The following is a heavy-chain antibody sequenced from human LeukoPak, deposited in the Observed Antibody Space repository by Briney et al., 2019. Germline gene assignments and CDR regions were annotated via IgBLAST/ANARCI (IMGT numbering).Heavy chain of an antibody. Sequence: SETLSLTCTVSGGSISSSSYYWGWIRQPPGKGLEWIGSIYYSGSTYYNPSLKSRVTISVDTSKNQLSLKLSSVTAADTAVYYCARAPSGGSWPFDIWGQGTMVTASS. J-gene: IGHJ3*02. D-gene: IGHD2-15*01. CDR1: GGSISSSSYY. CDR3: ARAPSGGSWPFDI. V-gene: IGHV4-39*07. CDR2: IYYSGST.